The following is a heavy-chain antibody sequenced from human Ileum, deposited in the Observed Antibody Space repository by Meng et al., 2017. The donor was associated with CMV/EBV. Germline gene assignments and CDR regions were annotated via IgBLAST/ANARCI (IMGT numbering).Heavy chain of an antibody. J-gene: IGHJ5*02. CDR1: FNGYY. V-gene: IGHV1-2*02. CDR3: ARGPQYGIVVVPAGAFDP. Sequence: FNGYYMHWGRQAPGQGLEWMGWINPNSGGTNYAQKFQGRVTMTRDTSISTAYMELSRLRSDDTAVYYCARGPQYGIVVVPAGAFDPWGQGTLVTVSS. CDR2: INPNSGGT. D-gene: IGHD2-2*01.